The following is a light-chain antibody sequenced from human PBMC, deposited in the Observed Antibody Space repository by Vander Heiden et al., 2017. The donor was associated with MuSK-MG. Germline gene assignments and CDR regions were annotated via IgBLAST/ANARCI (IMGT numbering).Light chain of an antibody. CDR1: SSDVGGYNY. J-gene: IGLJ2*01. CDR2: EVS. V-gene: IGLV2-8*01. Sequence: QSAPTQPPSASGSPGPSVTISCTGTSSDVGGYNYVSWYQQHPGKAPKLMIYEVSKRPSGVPDRFSGSKSGNTASLTVSGLQAEDEADYYCSSYAGSNNFVVFGGGTKLTVL. CDR3: SSYAGSNNFVV.